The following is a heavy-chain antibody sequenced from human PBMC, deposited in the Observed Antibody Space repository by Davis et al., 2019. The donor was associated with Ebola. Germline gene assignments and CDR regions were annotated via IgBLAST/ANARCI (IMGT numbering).Heavy chain of an antibody. CDR1: GFSLRSPGVG. Sequence: SGPTLVKPTQTITLTCTLSGFSLRSPGVGVGWIRQPPGEALEWLAVIYWDDHTPYNPLLRSRLAVNKDTSKNQVVLTMTDMDLVDTATYYCVHTTSRSECGGDCLDAFDVWGQGTMVTVSS. D-gene: IGHD2-21*01. J-gene: IGHJ3*01. CDR3: VHTTSRSECGGDCLDAFDV. V-gene: IGHV2-5*02. CDR2: IYWDDHT.